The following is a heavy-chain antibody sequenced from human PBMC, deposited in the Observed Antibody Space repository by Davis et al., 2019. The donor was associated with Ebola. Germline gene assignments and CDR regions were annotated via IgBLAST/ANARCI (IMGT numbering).Heavy chain of an antibody. CDR1: GGSFSGYY. CDR2: INHSGST. CDR3: ARAGFGESIDY. J-gene: IGHJ4*02. Sequence: MPSETLSLTCAVYGGSFSGYYWSWIRQPPGKGLEWNGEINHSGSTNYNPSLKSRVTISVDTSKNQFSLKLSSVTAADTAVYYCARAGFGESIDYWGQGTLVTVSS. V-gene: IGHV4-34*01. D-gene: IGHD3-10*01.